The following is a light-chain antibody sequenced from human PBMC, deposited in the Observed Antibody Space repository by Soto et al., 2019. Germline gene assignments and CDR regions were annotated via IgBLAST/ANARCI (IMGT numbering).Light chain of an antibody. CDR3: QQYHNWPPQYT. CDR2: GAS. J-gene: IGKJ2*01. CDR1: QTISSN. Sequence: EIVMTQSPATLSVSPGERVTLSCRASQTISSNLAWYQQKPGQAPRLLIHGASSRASGVPDRFRGIGSGTDFTLTISSLQSEDFAVYYCQQYHNWPPQYTFSQGTKLQIK. V-gene: IGKV3-15*01.